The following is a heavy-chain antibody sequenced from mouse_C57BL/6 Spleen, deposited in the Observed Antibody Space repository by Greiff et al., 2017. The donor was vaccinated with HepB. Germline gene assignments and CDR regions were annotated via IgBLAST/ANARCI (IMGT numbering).Heavy chain of an antibody. J-gene: IGHJ3*01. V-gene: IGHV5-17*01. Sequence: EVQLVESGGGLVKPGGSLKLSCAASGFTFSDYGMHWVRQAPEKGLEWVAYISSGSSTIYYADTVKGRFTISRDNAKNTLFLQMTSLRSEDTAMYYCAREEYKRNYFWFAYWGQGTLVTVSA. CDR3: AREEYKRNYFWFAY. CDR2: ISSGSSTI. D-gene: IGHD1-3*01. CDR1: GFTFSDYG.